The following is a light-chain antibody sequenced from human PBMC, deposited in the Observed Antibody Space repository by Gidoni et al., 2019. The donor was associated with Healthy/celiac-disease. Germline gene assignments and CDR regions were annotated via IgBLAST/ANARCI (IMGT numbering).Light chain of an antibody. CDR3: QQYYSTPET. Sequence: IVMTPSPDSLVVSLGDRATINCKSSQSVLYSPNNKNYLAWYQQKPGQPPKLLIYWASIRESGVPDRFSGSGSGTDFTLTISSLQAEDVAVYYCQQYYSTPETFGQGTKVEIK. CDR2: WAS. CDR1: QSVLYSPNNKNY. J-gene: IGKJ1*01. V-gene: IGKV4-1*01.